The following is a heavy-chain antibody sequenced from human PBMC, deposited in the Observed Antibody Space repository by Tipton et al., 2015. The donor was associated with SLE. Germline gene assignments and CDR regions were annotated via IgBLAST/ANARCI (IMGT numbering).Heavy chain of an antibody. CDR1: GFTFSDYY. CDR3: VKGSFGGVTTYYFDS. Sequence: SLRLSCAASGFTFSDYYMSWIRQPPGKGLEWVSYISRSGSSSHYADAVKGRFTVSRDNARNSLYLQMNSLRADDTALYYCVKGSFGGVTTYYFDSWGQGTPVTVSA. CDR2: ISRSGSSS. J-gene: IGHJ4*02. D-gene: IGHD3-16*01. V-gene: IGHV3-11*01.